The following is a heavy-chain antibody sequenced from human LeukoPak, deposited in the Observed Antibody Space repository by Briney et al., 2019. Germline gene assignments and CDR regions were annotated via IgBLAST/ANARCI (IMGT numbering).Heavy chain of an antibody. CDR3: ARIQLWSLNYYYYYGMDV. CDR2: IIPILGIA. D-gene: IGHD5-18*01. CDR1: GGTFSSYA. V-gene: IGHV1-69*04. J-gene: IGHJ6*02. Sequence: SVKVSCKASGGTFSSYAISWVRQAPGQGLEWMGRIIPILGIANYAQKFQGRVTITADKSTSTAYMELSSLRSEDTAVYYRARIQLWSLNYYYYYGMDVWGQGTTVTVSS.